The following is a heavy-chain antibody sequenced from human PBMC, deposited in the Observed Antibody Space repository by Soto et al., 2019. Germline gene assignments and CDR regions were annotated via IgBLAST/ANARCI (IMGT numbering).Heavy chain of an antibody. D-gene: IGHD6-6*01. CDR3: ARGSSSSLYYFDY. J-gene: IGHJ4*02. CDR2: ISSSSSYI. V-gene: IGHV3-21*01. Sequence: VQLVESGGGLVQPGGSLRLSCAASGFTFSSYSMNWVRQAPGKGLEWVSSISSSSSYIYYADSVKGRFTISRDNAKNSLYLQMNSLRAEDTAVYYCARGSSSSLYYFDYWGQGTLVTVSS. CDR1: GFTFSSYS.